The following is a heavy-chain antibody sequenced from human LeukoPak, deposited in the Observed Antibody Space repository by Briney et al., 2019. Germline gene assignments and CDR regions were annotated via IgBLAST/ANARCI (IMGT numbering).Heavy chain of an antibody. CDR1: GGSISSSSYY. D-gene: IGHD3-10*01. Sequence: SETLSLTCTVSGGSISSSSYYWGWIRQPPGKGLEWIGSIYYSGSTYYNPSLKSRVTISVDTSKNQFSLKLSSMTAADTAVYYCARLDYYGSGSYYDYYYYMDVWGKGTTVTISS. J-gene: IGHJ6*03. CDR3: ARLDYYGSGSYYDYYYYMDV. V-gene: IGHV4-39*01. CDR2: IYYSGST.